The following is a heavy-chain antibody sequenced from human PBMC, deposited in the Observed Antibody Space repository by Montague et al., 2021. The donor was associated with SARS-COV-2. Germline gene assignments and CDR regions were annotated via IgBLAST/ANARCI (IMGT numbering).Heavy chain of an antibody. Sequence: SETLSLTCTVSGGSISSSSYYWGWIRQPPGKGLEWIGGIYYSGSTYYNPPLKSRVTISVDTSKNQFSLKLSSVTAADTAVYYCARQRRGGLVSTPRFFDYWGQGTLVTVSS. CDR1: GGSISSSSYY. D-gene: IGHD6-19*01. V-gene: IGHV4-39*01. CDR3: ARQRRGGLVSTPRFFDY. J-gene: IGHJ4*02. CDR2: IYYSGST.